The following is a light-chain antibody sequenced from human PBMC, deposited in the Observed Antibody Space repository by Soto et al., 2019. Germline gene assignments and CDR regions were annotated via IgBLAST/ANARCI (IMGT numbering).Light chain of an antibody. V-gene: IGLV1-44*01. J-gene: IGLJ3*02. CDR1: SSTIGSNF. CDR3: AAWDDTLNGWV. CDR2: GND. Sequence: QSVLTQPPSASGTPGQGVTISCCGRSSTIGSNFVVWYQQLPGTAPKLLIYGNDRRPSGVPDRFSGSKSGTSASLAITGLQSEDEAGYYCAAWDDTLNGWVFGGGTKLTVL.